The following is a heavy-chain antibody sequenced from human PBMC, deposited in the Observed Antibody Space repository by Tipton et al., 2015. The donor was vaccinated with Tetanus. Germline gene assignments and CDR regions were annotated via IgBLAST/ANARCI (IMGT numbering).Heavy chain of an antibody. J-gene: IGHJ2*01. Sequence: TLSLTCSVSGGSISYYYWSWIRQSPGKGLEWIGHIYYNGSTKYNPSPKSRVTVSLDTSKEHFSLRLSSVTAADTAVYYCARGGLCVGPACAGISPLLDVWGRGTLVTVSS. CDR2: IYYNGST. V-gene: IGHV4-59*01. D-gene: IGHD2-15*01. CDR3: ARGGLCVGPACAGISPLLDV. CDR1: GGSISYYY.